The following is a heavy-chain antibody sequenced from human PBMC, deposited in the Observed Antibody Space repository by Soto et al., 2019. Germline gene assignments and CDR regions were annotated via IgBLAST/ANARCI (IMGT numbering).Heavy chain of an antibody. V-gene: IGHV4-34*01. CDR2: INHSGST. J-gene: IGHJ6*02. D-gene: IGHD5-18*01. CDR1: GDSMSSYY. CDR3: ARERYSYGLWYYYGMDV. Sequence: SETLSLTCTVSGDSMSSYYWSWIRQPPGKGLEWIGEINHSGSTNYNPSLKSRVTISVDTSKDQFSLKLSSVAAADTAVYYCARERYSYGLWYYYGMDVWGQGTTVTVSS.